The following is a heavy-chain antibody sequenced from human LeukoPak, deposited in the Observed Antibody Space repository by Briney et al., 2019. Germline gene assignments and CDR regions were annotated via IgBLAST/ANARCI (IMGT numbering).Heavy chain of an antibody. CDR1: GYSISSGYY. CDR2: IFQRGYS. V-gene: IGHV4-38-2*01. D-gene: IGHD1-1*01. J-gene: IGHJ5*02. CDR3: AGDKETTGNGRPNWFNP. Sequence: SETLSLTCAVSGYSISSGYYWGWIRQPPGKGLQWIGSIFQRGYSYYNPSPKSRFTMAVDTSRNQFSLKLSSVTAADTAVYYCAGDKETTGNGRPNWFNPWGQGTLVTVSS.